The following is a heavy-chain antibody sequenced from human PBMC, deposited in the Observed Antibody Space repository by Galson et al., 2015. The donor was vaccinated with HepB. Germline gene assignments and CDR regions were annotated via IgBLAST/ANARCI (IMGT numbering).Heavy chain of an antibody. D-gene: IGHD3-16*01. CDR3: ARQYGGSYGY. J-gene: IGHJ4*02. CDR1: GDSVSSNSAA. Sequence: CAISGDSVSSNSAAWMWVRQSPSRGLEWLGATYYRSKWYYDYAPSVRSRITINPDTSRNQFSLQLNSVTPEDTAVYFCARQYGGSYGYWGQRILVTVSS. V-gene: IGHV6-1*01. CDR2: TYYRSKWYY.